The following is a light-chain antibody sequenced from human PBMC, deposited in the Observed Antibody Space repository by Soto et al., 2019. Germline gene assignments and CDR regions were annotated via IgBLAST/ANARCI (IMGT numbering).Light chain of an antibody. CDR3: MQALQTPYT. CDR2: LGS. V-gene: IGKV2-28*01. J-gene: IGKJ2*01. Sequence: DIVMTQPPLSLPVTPGEPASISCRSSQSLLHSNGYNYLDWYLQKPGQSPQLLIYLGSNRASGVPDRFSGSGSGTDFTLNISRVEAEDVGVYYCMQALQTPYTFGQGAKLEIK. CDR1: QSLLHSNGYNY.